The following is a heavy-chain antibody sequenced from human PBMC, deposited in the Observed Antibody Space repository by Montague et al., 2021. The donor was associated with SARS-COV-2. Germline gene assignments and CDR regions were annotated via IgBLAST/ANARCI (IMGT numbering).Heavy chain of an antibody. CDR3: ARDVRFSDYDVWSDS. CDR2: IYYSGTT. J-gene: IGHJ5*01. D-gene: IGHD5-12*01. Sequence: SETLSLTCTVSGGSITTTSYYWGWIRQPPGKGLEWIGSIYYSGTTDYNPSLQSRVTISVDTSKNQFSLRLSSVSAADTAMYYCARDVRFSDYDVWSDSWGQGTLLTVSS. CDR1: GGSITTTSYY. V-gene: IGHV4-39*07.